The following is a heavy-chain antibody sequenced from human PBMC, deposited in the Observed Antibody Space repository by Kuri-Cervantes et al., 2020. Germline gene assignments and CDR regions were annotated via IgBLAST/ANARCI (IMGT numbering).Heavy chain of an antibody. V-gene: IGHV4-39*01. Sequence: ESLKISCPVSGGSVTSSDYYWGWIRQPPGKGLEWIGSMYYSGSTYYNPSLKSRVTISVDTSKNQFSLKLSSVTAADTAVYYCARLGVELWFGEPRPNWFDPWGQGTLVTVSS. D-gene: IGHD3-10*01. CDR3: ARLGVELWFGEPRPNWFDP. CDR2: MYYSGST. J-gene: IGHJ5*02. CDR1: GGSVTSSDYY.